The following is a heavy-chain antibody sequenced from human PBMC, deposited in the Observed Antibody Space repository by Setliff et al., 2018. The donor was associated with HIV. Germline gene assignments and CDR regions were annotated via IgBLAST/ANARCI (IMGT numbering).Heavy chain of an antibody. J-gene: IGHJ1*01. V-gene: IGHV1-24*01. CDR1: GYTLTELS. CDR2: FDPEDGET. CDR3: ATDPGYSSTWYSESFQH. D-gene: IGHD6-13*01. Sequence: RASVKVSCKISGYTLTELSIHWVRQAPGKGLEWMANFDPEDGETFYAQKFQGRLTMTEDTSTDTAYMELSSLRSDDTAMYYCATDPGYSSTWYSESFQHWGQGTLVTVSS.